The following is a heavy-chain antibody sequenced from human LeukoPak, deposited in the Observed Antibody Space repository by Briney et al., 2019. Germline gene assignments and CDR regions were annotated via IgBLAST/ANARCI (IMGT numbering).Heavy chain of an antibody. Sequence: GGSLRLSCAASGFTFNTYWMAWIRQAPGKGLKWVANINEHGSARFHADSVEGRFVISRDNAKNSLYLQMTSLRVEDTAVYYCASGRHDFLHWGQGTLVTVSS. CDR1: GFTFNTYW. V-gene: IGHV3-7*01. J-gene: IGHJ4*02. CDR3: ASGRHDFLH. CDR2: INEHGSAR. D-gene: IGHD3/OR15-3a*01.